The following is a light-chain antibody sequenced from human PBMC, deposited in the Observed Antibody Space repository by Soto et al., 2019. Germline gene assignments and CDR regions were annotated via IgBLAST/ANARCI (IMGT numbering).Light chain of an antibody. CDR2: GAS. CDR1: QSVSSSY. V-gene: IGKV3-20*01. J-gene: IGKJ1*01. Sequence: EIVLTQSPGTLSLSPGERATLSCRASQSVSSSYLAWYQQKPGKAPRLLIYGASSRATGIPDRFSGSGSVTDFTLTISRLEPEDFAVYYCQQYGSSPHWTFCQGTKVEIK. CDR3: QQYGSSPHWT.